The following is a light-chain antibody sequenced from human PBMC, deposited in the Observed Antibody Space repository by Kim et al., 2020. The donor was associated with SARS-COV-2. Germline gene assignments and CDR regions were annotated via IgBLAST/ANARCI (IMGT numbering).Light chain of an antibody. CDR2: GAS. CDR1: QTVVYNSNNKNY. J-gene: IGKJ2*03. Sequence: RANLNCKSSQTVVYNSNNKNYLGWYQKKPGQAPKLLIYGASIRESGVSDRFSGSGSETDFTLTSSSLQAEDVAVYYCQQYYSTPHSFGQGTKLEI. V-gene: IGKV4-1*01. CDR3: QQYYSTPHS.